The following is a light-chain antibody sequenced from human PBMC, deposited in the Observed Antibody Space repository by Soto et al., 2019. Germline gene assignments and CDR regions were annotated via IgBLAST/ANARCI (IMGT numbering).Light chain of an antibody. CDR3: QQYNSYWT. Sequence: DIQMTQSPSTLSASIGDRVTITCRASQSISYWLAWYQQKPGKAPKLLIYKASSLQSGVPSRFSGSESGTEFTLTSSSLQPDDFATYYCQQYNSYWTFGQGTKVDIK. CDR2: KAS. CDR1: QSISYW. J-gene: IGKJ1*01. V-gene: IGKV1-5*03.